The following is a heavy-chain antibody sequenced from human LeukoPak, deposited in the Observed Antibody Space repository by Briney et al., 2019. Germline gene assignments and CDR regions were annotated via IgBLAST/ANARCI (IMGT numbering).Heavy chain of an antibody. CDR1: GYTLSNNG. Sequence: ASVKVSCKAFGYTLSNNGITWVRQAPGQGLEWMGWIAADNRKTYYAQNLQDRVTMTTDSSTNTAYMDLRSLRSDDTAVYYCARVYWNGGRAFDYWGQGTLVTVSS. CDR2: IAADNRKT. D-gene: IGHD1-1*01. J-gene: IGHJ4*02. V-gene: IGHV1-18*01. CDR3: ARVYWNGGRAFDY.